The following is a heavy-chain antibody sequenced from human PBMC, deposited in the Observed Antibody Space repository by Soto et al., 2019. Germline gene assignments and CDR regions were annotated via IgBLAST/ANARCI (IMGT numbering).Heavy chain of an antibody. V-gene: IGHV3-7*01. CDR3: ARFNWNADLDY. CDR2: IKQDRSEK. D-gene: IGHD1-1*01. Sequence: GGSLRLSCAASGFSFSSYWMSWVSLAPGKGLEWVANIKQDRSEKSYVDSVKGRFTVARDNAKNSLYLQMNSLRAEETAVYYCARFNWNADLDYWGQGTLVTVSS. CDR1: GFSFSSYW. J-gene: IGHJ4*02.